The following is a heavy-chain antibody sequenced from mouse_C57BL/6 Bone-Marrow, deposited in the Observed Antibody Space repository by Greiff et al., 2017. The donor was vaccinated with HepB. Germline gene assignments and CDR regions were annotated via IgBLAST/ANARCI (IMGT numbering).Heavy chain of an antibody. CDR2: IYPGSGST. D-gene: IGHD1-1*01. Sequence: VQLKQPGAELVKPGASVKMSCKASGYTFTSYWITWVKQRPGQGLEWIGDIYPGSGSTNYNEKFKSKATLTVDTSSSTAYMQLSSLTSEDSAVYYCARGDDYYGSTGWGQGTTLTVSS. CDR3: ARGDDYYGSTG. CDR1: GYTFTSYW. J-gene: IGHJ2*01. V-gene: IGHV1-55*01.